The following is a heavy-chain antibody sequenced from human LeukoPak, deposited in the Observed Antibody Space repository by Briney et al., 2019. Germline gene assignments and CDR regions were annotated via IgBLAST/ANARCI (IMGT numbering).Heavy chain of an antibody. V-gene: IGHV3-30-3*01. J-gene: IGHJ3*02. D-gene: IGHD1-26*01. CDR3: AREGAEQAFDI. CDR2: ISYDGSNK. Sequence: GGSLTLSCAASGFTFSSYAMHWVRQAPGKGLEWEAVISYDGSNKYYADPVKGRFTISRDNSKNTLYLQMNSLRTDDTAVHFCAREGAEQAFDIWGQGTMVTVSS. CDR1: GFTFSSYA.